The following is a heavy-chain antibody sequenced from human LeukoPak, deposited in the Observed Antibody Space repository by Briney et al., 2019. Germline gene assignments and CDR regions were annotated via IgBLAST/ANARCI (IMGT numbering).Heavy chain of an antibody. CDR1: GYTFTSYG. Sequence: ASVKVSCKASGYTFTSYGISWVRQAPGQGLEWMGWISAYNGNTNYAQKLQGRVTMTTDTSTSTAYMELRSLRSDDTAVYYCATDLWGGEGKQWLVAAYWGQGILVTVSS. J-gene: IGHJ4*02. CDR2: ISAYNGNT. V-gene: IGHV1-18*01. CDR3: ATDLWGGEGKQWLVAAY. D-gene: IGHD6-19*01.